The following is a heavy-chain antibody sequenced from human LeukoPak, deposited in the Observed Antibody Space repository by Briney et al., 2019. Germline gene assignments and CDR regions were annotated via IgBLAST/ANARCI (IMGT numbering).Heavy chain of an antibody. Sequence: AGGSLRLSCAASGFTFDDYAMHWVRQAPGKGLEWDSLISGDGGSTYYADSVKGRFTISRDNSKNSLYLQMNSLRTEDTALYYCAKAAGVADLVTYYGMDVWGQGTTVTVSS. CDR2: ISGDGGST. J-gene: IGHJ6*02. CDR1: GFTFDDYA. D-gene: IGHD2-21*02. CDR3: AKAAGVADLVTYYGMDV. V-gene: IGHV3-43*02.